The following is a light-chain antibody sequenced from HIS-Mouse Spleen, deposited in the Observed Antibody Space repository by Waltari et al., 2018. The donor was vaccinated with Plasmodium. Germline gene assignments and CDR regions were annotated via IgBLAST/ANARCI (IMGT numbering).Light chain of an antibody. V-gene: IGLV3-1*01. Sequence: SYELTQPPSVSVSPGQTASITCSGDKLGDKYACWYQQKPGQSPVLVIYQDSKRPSGIPGRFSCSDSGNTATLTISGTQGMDEADYYCQAWDSSTVVFGGGTKLTVL. CDR2: QDS. CDR3: QAWDSSTVV. CDR1: KLGDKY. J-gene: IGLJ2*01.